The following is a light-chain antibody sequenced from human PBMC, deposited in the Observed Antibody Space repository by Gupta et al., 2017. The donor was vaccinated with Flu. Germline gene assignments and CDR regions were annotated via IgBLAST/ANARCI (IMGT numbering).Light chain of an antibody. V-gene: IGLV2-14*01. Sequence: QSALTQPASVSGSPGQSITISCPGTSADVGDYNYVSWYQHHPGEAPKLIISEVRSRPSGVSNRFSGSKSGNTASLTISGLQAEDEADYYCSSYTSTNTRYVFGTGTRVTVL. J-gene: IGLJ1*01. CDR2: EVR. CDR1: SADVGDYNY. CDR3: SSYTSTNTRYV.